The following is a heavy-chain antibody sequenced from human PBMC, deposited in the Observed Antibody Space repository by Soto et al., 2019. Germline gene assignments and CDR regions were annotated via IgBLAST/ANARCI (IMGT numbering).Heavy chain of an antibody. J-gene: IGHJ3*02. Sequence: SGPTLVNPTQTLTLTCTFSGFSLSTIGMRVSWIRQPPGKALEWLALIDWDDDKFYSTSLKPRLTISKDTSKNQVVLTMTNMDPVDTATYYCARTTAGHQAYDAFDIWGQGTMVTVSS. V-gene: IGHV2-70*04. CDR1: GFSLSTIGMR. CDR3: ARTTAGHQAYDAFDI. CDR2: IDWDDDK.